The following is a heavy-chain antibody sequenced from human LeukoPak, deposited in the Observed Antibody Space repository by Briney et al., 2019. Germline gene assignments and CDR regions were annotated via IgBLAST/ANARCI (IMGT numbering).Heavy chain of an antibody. J-gene: IGHJ6*02. V-gene: IGHV3-30-3*01. D-gene: IGHD3-10*01. CDR3: ARLVLLWFGELLNYYYYGMDV. Sequence: PGGSLRLSCAASGFTFSSYAMHWVRQAPGKGLEWVAVISYDGSNKYYADSVKGRFTISRDNSKNTLYLQLNSLRAEDTAVYYCARLVLLWFGELLNYYYYGMDVWGQGTTVTVSS. CDR2: ISYDGSNK. CDR1: GFTFSSYA.